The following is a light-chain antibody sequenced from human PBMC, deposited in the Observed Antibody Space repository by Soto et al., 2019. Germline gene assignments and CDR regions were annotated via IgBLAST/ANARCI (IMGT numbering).Light chain of an antibody. CDR2: EVS. V-gene: IGLV2-14*01. CDR1: SSDVGGYNY. Sequence: QSALTQPASVSGSPGQPITISCTGTSSDVGGYNYVSWYQQHPGKAPKLMIYEVSNRPSGVSNRFSGSKSGNTASLTISGLQAEDEADYYCSSYTSSSTLVFGGGTKVPS. J-gene: IGLJ2*01. CDR3: SSYTSSSTLV.